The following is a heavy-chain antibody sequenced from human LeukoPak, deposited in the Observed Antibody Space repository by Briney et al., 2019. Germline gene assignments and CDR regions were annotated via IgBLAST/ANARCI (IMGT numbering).Heavy chain of an antibody. CDR3: AKSTGYSTTGRDFDS. V-gene: IGHV3-23*01. CDR2: ISGGGATT. J-gene: IGHJ4*02. CDR1: GFXFSSYA. Sequence: GGSLRLSCEASGFXFSSYAISWVRQAPGKGLEWISDISGGGATTFYADSVKGRFTISRDNSKNTLYLQLSSLRAEDTAVYYCAKSTGYSTTGRDFDSWGRGTLVTVSS. D-gene: IGHD6-13*01.